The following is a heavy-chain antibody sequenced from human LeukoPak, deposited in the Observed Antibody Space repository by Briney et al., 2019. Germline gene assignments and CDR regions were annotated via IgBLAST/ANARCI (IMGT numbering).Heavy chain of an antibody. CDR2: ISGSGGST. Sequence: GGSLRLSCAASGFTFSSYAMSWVRQAPGKGLEWVSAISGSGGSTCYADSVKGRFTISRDNSKNTLYLQMNSLRAEDTAVYYCAIHGGRANWGSVHDYWGQGTLVTVSS. CDR3: AIHGGRANWGSVHDY. V-gene: IGHV3-23*01. J-gene: IGHJ4*02. D-gene: IGHD7-27*01. CDR1: GFTFSSYA.